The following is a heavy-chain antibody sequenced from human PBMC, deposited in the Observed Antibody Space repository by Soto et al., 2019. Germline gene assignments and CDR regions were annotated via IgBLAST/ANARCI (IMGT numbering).Heavy chain of an antibody. CDR2: INPNRGGT. Sequence: QVQLVQSGAEVKKPGASVKVSCKASGYTFTGYYMHWVRQAPGQGLEWMGWINPNRGGTNYAQKFQGWVTMTRDTSISTAYMELSRLRSDDTAVYYCARLYSSSLYGMDVWGQGTTVTVSS. CDR1: GYTFTGYY. V-gene: IGHV1-2*04. J-gene: IGHJ6*02. D-gene: IGHD6-13*01. CDR3: ARLYSSSLYGMDV.